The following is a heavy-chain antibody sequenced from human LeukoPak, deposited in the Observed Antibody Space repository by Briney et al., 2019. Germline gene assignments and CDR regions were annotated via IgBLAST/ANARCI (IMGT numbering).Heavy chain of an antibody. J-gene: IGHJ4*02. Sequence: GGSLRLSCAASGFTFSSYRMNWVRQAPGKGLEWVSSISSSSSYIYYADSVKGRFTLSRDNARNSLYLQMNSLRAEDTAVYYCARDVEYYYSDYWGQGTLVTVSS. CDR2: ISSSSSYI. CDR1: GFTFSSYR. D-gene: IGHD2/OR15-2a*01. V-gene: IGHV3-21*01. CDR3: ARDVEYYYSDY.